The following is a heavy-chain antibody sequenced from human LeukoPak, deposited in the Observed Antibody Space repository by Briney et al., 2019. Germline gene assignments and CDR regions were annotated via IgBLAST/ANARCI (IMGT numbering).Heavy chain of an antibody. D-gene: IGHD3-3*01. CDR1: GDSISSGNYY. Sequence: SETLSLTCTISGDSISSGNYYWSWIRQPAGKGLEWIGRIYTTGSTNYNPSLKSRVTISVDMSKNQFSLKLSSVTAADTAVYYCARAAFITIFGVVIIGRGSHWFDPWGQGTLVTVSS. J-gene: IGHJ5*02. CDR3: ARAAFITIFGVVIIGRGSHWFDP. CDR2: IYTTGST. V-gene: IGHV4-61*02.